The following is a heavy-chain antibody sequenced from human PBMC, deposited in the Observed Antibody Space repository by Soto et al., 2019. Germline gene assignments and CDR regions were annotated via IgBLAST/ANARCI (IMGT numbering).Heavy chain of an antibody. Sequence: PGGSLRLSCAASGFTFSGHTMNWVRQAPGKGLEWVSYIGDSSSTIYYADSVKGRFIISRDNARNSLFLQMSSLRDEDTAVYYCARARSGPAAAVVDYWGQGTLVTVSS. D-gene: IGHD6-13*01. CDR3: ARARSGPAAAVVDY. CDR1: GFTFSGHT. V-gene: IGHV3-48*02. J-gene: IGHJ4*02. CDR2: IGDSSSTI.